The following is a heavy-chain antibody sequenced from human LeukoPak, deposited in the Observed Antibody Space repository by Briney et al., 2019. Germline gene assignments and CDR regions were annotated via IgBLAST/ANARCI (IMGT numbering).Heavy chain of an antibody. Sequence: PGGSLRLSCAASGFTFSSYSMNWVRQAPGKGLEWVSYISSSSSTIYYADSVKGRFTISRDNAKNTLYLQMNSLRAEDTAVYYCARGGYYDSSGYYYPPYFDYWGQGTLVTVSS. D-gene: IGHD3-22*01. J-gene: IGHJ4*02. CDR1: GFTFSSYS. CDR3: ARGGYYDSSGYYYPPYFDY. CDR2: ISSSSSTI. V-gene: IGHV3-48*04.